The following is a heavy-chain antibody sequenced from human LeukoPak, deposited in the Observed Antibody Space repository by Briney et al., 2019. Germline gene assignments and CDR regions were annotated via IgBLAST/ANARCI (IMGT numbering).Heavy chain of an antibody. Sequence: SETLSLTCTVSGGSISGYYWSWIRQPPGKGLEWIGYIYNSRTTSYNPSLKSRVTISVDTSKNQFSLKLSSVTAADTAVYYCARGARGSYSYWGQGTLVTVSS. CDR2: IYNSRTT. CDR1: GGSISGYY. J-gene: IGHJ4*02. D-gene: IGHD1-26*01. V-gene: IGHV4-59*08. CDR3: ARGARGSYSY.